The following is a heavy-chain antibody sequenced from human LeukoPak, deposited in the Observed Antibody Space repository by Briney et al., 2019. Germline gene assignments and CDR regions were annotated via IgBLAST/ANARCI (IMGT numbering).Heavy chain of an antibody. D-gene: IGHD5-18*01. Sequence: SETLSLTCTVSGYSISSGYYWGWIRQPPGKGLEWIGSIYHSGSTYYYPSLKSRVTISVDTSKNQFSLKLSSVTAADTAVYYCARVGRIQLWLTTDYWGQGTLVTVSS. CDR3: ARVGRIQLWLTTDY. J-gene: IGHJ4*02. CDR2: IYHSGST. CDR1: GYSISSGYY. V-gene: IGHV4-38-2*02.